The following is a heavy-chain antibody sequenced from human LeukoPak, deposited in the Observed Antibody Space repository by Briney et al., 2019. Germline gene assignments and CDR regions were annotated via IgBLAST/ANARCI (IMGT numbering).Heavy chain of an antibody. Sequence: SVKVSCKASGGTFSSYAISWVRQAPGQGLEWMGRIIPIFGIANYAQKFQGRVTITADKSTSTAYMELSSLRSEDTAVYYCARDRGYCSGGSCSAALDYWGQGTLVTVSS. CDR1: GGTFSSYA. CDR3: ARDRGYCSGGSCSAALDY. D-gene: IGHD2-15*01. V-gene: IGHV1-69*04. CDR2: IIPIFGIA. J-gene: IGHJ4*02.